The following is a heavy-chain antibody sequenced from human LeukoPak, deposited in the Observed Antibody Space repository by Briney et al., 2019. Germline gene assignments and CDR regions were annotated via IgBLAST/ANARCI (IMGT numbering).Heavy chain of an antibody. CDR3: ARDRKYYYHMDV. D-gene: IGHD1-14*01. CDR1: GGSISSATYY. CDR2: IYHSGST. J-gene: IGHJ6*03. V-gene: IGHV4-39*07. Sequence: TSETLSLTCTVSGGSISSATYYWGWIRQPPGKRLEWIGSIYHSGSTYYNPSLKSRVTISVDTSKNQFSLRLSSLTAADTALYYCARDRKYYYHMDVWGKGTTVTVSS.